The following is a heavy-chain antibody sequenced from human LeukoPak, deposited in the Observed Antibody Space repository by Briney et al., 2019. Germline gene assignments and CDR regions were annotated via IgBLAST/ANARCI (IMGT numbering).Heavy chain of an antibody. V-gene: IGHV4-34*01. Sequence: SETLSLTCAVYGGSFSGYYWGWIRQPPGQGLEWIAEISHSGSTTYSPSLKSRVTISLDTAKNQFSLQLNSVTAADTAVYYCARVAKCSSTCRGKYWYFALWGRGTLVTVSS. CDR1: GGSFSGYY. CDR2: ISHSGST. D-gene: IGHD2-2*01. CDR3: ARVAKCSSTCRGKYWYFAL. J-gene: IGHJ2*01.